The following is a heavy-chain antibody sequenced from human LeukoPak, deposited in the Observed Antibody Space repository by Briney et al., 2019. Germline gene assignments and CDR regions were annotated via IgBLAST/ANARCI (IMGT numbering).Heavy chain of an antibody. J-gene: IGHJ6*03. CDR1: GFTFSDYY. V-gene: IGHV3-11*06. D-gene: IGHD3-10*01. Sequence: GGSLRLSCAASGFTFSDYYMSWIRQAPGKGLEWVSYISSSSSYTNYADSVKGRFTISRDNAKNSLYLQMNSLRAEDTAVYYCARDRVLLWFRELKVRSGMDVWGKGTTVTVSS. CDR2: ISSSSSYT. CDR3: ARDRVLLWFRELKVRSGMDV.